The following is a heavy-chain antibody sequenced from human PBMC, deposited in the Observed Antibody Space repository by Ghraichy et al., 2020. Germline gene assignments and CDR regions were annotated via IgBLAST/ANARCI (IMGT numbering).Heavy chain of an antibody. D-gene: IGHD3-3*01. CDR3: ARFRSGYFSAPGSFDI. CDR2: IIPILGIA. Sequence: AVKVSCKASGGTFSSYAISWVRQAPGQGLEWMGRIIPILGIANYAQKFQGRVTITADKSTSTAYMELSSLRSEDTAVYYCARFRSGYFSAPGSFDIWGQGTMVTVSS. V-gene: IGHV1-69*04. J-gene: IGHJ3*02. CDR1: GGTFSSYA.